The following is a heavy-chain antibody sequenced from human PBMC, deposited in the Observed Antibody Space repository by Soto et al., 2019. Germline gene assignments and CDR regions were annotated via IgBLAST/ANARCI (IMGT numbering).Heavy chain of an antibody. CDR3: ARTRDFWSGNDAFDI. CDR1: GGSVSSGSYY. J-gene: IGHJ3*02. D-gene: IGHD3-3*01. Sequence: SETLSLTCTVSGGSVSSGSYYWSWIRQPPGKGLEWIGYMYYSGSTNYNPSLKSRVTISLDTSRNQFSLKLSSVTAADTAVYFCARTRDFWSGNDAFDIWGQGTMVTVSS. V-gene: IGHV4-61*01. CDR2: MYYSGST.